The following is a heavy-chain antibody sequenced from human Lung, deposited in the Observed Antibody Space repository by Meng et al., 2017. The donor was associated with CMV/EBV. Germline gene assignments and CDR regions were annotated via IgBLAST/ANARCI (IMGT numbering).Heavy chain of an antibody. V-gene: IGHV3-21*01. Sequence: SCVASGFSFSTHTMNWVRQAPGQGLEWISSISYNRSNVYYGDSVKDRFTASRDNSKDSLYLQMNSLRVEDTAVYYCARELFNCSSLYCNTIHYYGMDLXGQGXKVTVSS. CDR2: ISYNRSNV. CDR3: ARELFNCSSLYCNTIHYYGMDL. CDR1: GFSFSTHT. D-gene: IGHD2-2*01. J-gene: IGHJ6*02.